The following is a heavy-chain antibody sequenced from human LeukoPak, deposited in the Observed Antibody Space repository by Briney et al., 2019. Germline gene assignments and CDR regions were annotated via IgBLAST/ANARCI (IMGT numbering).Heavy chain of an antibody. CDR2: IYPVDSDT. Sequence: GESLKISCKGSGFTFSNHWIGLVRQMPGKGLEWMGIIYPVDSDTRYSPSFQGQVTMSADKSISTAYLQWSSLKASDTAMYYCARGFGDGYNSLDYWGQGTLVTVSS. V-gene: IGHV5-51*01. CDR1: GFTFSNHW. CDR3: ARGFGDGYNSLDY. J-gene: IGHJ4*02. D-gene: IGHD5-24*01.